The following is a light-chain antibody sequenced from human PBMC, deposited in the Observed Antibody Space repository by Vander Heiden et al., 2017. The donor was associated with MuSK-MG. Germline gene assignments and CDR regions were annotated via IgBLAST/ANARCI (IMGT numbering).Light chain of an antibody. Sequence: EVVLTQSPATLSLSPGERPTLSCRASQGISIYLAWYQQKPGQAPRLLMYDASNRAPGIPARSTRSGYETDFTLTISSLDPEDFAVYYCMHGVNAPGGTFGHGTTVEIK. J-gene: IGKJ3*01. CDR2: DAS. CDR1: QGISIY. CDR3: MHGVNAPGGT. V-gene: IGKV3-11*01.